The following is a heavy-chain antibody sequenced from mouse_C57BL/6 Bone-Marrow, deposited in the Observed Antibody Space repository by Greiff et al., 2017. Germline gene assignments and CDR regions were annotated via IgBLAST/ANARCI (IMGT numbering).Heavy chain of an antibody. Sequence: VQLQESGAELVKPGASVKMSCKASGYTFTSYWITWVKQRPGQGLEWIGDIYPGSGSTNYNEKFKSKATLTVDTSSSTAYMQLSSLTSEDSAVYYCARQLGIYYGNYAYFDYWGQGTTLTVSS. D-gene: IGHD2-1*01. J-gene: IGHJ2*01. CDR2: IYPGSGST. CDR1: GYTFTSYW. CDR3: ARQLGIYYGNYAYFDY. V-gene: IGHV1-55*01.